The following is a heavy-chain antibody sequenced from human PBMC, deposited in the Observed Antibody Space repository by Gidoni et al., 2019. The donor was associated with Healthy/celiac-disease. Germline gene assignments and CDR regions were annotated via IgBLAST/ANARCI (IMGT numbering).Heavy chain of an antibody. J-gene: IGHJ6*02. Sequence: QVQLVQSGAEVKKPGASVKVSCKVSGYTLPELSMPWVRQAPGKGLEWMGGFDPEDGETIYAQKFQGRVTMTEDTSTDTAYMELSSLRSEDTAVYYCATTRPLRLAARYYYYYGMDVWGQGTTVTVSS. CDR1: GYTLPELS. V-gene: IGHV1-24*01. D-gene: IGHD6-6*01. CDR2: FDPEDGET. CDR3: ATTRPLRLAARYYYYYGMDV.